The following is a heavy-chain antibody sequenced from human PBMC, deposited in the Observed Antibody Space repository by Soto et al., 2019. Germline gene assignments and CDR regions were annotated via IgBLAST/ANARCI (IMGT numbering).Heavy chain of an antibody. V-gene: IGHV1-18*01. CDR2: ISAYNGNT. J-gene: IGHJ4*02. CDR3: ARGPPTVVTVTGGVWYFDY. Sequence: QVQLVQSGAEVKKPGASVKVSCKASGYTFTSYGISWVRQAPGQGLEWMGWISAYNGNTNYAQKLQGRVTMTTDTSASTAYMELRSLRSDDTAVYYCARGPPTVVTVTGGVWYFDYWGQGTLVTVSS. CDR1: GYTFTSYG. D-gene: IGHD4-17*01.